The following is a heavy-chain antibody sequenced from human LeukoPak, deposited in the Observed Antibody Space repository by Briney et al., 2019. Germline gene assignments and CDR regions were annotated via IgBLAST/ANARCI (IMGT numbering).Heavy chain of an antibody. CDR1: GYTFTGYY. CDR3: ARVRERWLQLGSFDY. J-gene: IGHJ4*02. D-gene: IGHD5-24*01. Sequence: ASVKVSCEASGYTFTGYYMHWVRQAPGQGLEWMGWINPNSGGTNYAQKFQGRVTMTRDTSISTAYMELSRLRSDDTAVYYCARVRERWLQLGSFDYWGQGTLVTVSS. V-gene: IGHV1-2*02. CDR2: INPNSGGT.